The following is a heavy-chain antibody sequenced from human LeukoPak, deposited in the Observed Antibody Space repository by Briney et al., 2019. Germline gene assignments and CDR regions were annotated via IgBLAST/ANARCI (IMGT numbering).Heavy chain of an antibody. CDR1: GYTFTCYY. J-gene: IGHJ4*02. CDR2: INPNSGGT. CDR3: ATLYGDYVSSDY. Sequence: ASVKVSCKASGYTFTCYYIHWVRQAPGQGLEWMGWINPNSGGTNYAQKFQGRVTMTRDTSISTAYMELSRLRSDDTAVYYCATLYGDYVSSDYWGQGTLVTVSS. V-gene: IGHV1-2*02. D-gene: IGHD4-17*01.